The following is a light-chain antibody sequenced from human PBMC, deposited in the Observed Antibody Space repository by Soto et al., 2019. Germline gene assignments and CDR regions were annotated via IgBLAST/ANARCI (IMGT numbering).Light chain of an antibody. Sequence: DIVLTQSPATLSLSPGESATLSCRASQSISRSYLAWYRHKPGQAPRLLISGASSRATGIPDRFSGSGSATDFTLTISRLEPEDFALYYCQHYGRSPITFGQGTRLEI. J-gene: IGKJ5*01. CDR1: QSISRSY. CDR3: QHYGRSPIT. CDR2: GAS. V-gene: IGKV3-20*01.